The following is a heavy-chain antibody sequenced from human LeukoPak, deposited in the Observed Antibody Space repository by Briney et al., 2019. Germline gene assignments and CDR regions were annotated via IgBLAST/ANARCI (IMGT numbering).Heavy chain of an antibody. D-gene: IGHD1-26*01. Sequence: GGSLRLSCAASGFTFSDFAMSWVRRAPGQGLECVSVISGGGATTYFADSVKGRFTISRDNSKNTLYLQMNSLRAEDTAVYYCAKGHMRSTRPEVMDVWGQGTTATVSS. CDR2: ISGGGATT. CDR1: GFTFSDFA. V-gene: IGHV3-23*01. J-gene: IGHJ6*02. CDR3: AKGHMRSTRPEVMDV.